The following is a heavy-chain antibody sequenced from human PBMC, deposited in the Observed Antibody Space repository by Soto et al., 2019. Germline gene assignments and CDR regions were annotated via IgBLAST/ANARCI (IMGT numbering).Heavy chain of an antibody. CDR3: ASTYCGGDCYPSGYYGMDV. J-gene: IGHJ6*02. Sequence: SGESLKISCKGSGYSFTSYWIGWVRQMPGKDLEWMGIIYPGDSDTRYSPSFQGQVTISADKSISTAYLQWSSLKASDTAMYYCASTYCGGDCYPSGYYGMDVWGQGTTVTVSS. V-gene: IGHV5-51*01. D-gene: IGHD2-21*02. CDR1: GYSFTSYW. CDR2: IYPGDSDT.